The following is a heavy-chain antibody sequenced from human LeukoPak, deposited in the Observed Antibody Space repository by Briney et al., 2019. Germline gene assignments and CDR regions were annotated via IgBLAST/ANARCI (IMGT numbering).Heavy chain of an antibody. V-gene: IGHV3-30-3*01. CDR2: ISYDGSNK. D-gene: IGHD6-6*01. Sequence: GGSLRLSCAASGFTFSSYAMPWVRQAPGKGLEWVAVISYDGSNKYYADSVKGRFTISRDNSKNTLYLQMNSLRAEDTAVYYCARAPQLVRNYYYYGMDVWGQGATVTVSS. CDR3: ARAPQLVRNYYYYGMDV. CDR1: GFTFSSYA. J-gene: IGHJ6*02.